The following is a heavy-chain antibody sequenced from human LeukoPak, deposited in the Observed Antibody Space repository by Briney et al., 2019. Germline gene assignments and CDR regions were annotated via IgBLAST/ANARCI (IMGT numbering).Heavy chain of an antibody. CDR3: ARDQLVRGHAFDI. J-gene: IGHJ3*02. D-gene: IGHD6-13*01. CDR1: GYTFTSHG. V-gene: IGHV1-18*01. Sequence: ASVKVSCKASGYTFTSHGISWVRQAPGQGLEWMGWISAYNGSTNYAQKLQGRVTMTTDTSTSTAYMELRSLRSDDTAVYYCARDQLVRGHAFDIWGQGTMVTVSS. CDR2: ISAYNGST.